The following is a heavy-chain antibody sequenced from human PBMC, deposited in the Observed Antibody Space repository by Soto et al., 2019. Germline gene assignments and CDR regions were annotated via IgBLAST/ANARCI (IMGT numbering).Heavy chain of an antibody. CDR1: GFTFSNYA. Sequence: EVQLLESGGGLVQPGGSLRLSCAAAGFTFSNYALTWVRQSPGKGLEWVSTFSGGGGSTYYVDYVRGRFTISRDNSKNTPFLQKNSLRVEDTAIYYCARDWTGDTCPCLDVWGQGTTVSVSS. CDR3: ARDWTGDTCPCLDV. V-gene: IGHV3-23*01. CDR2: FSGGGGST. J-gene: IGHJ6*02. D-gene: IGHD3-3*01.